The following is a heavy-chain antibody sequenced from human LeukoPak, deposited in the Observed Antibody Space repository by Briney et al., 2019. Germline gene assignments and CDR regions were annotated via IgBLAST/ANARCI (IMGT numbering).Heavy chain of an antibody. J-gene: IGHJ4*02. CDR3: ARGRPSSAYYYDSSGYYYAY. CDR2: INHSGST. V-gene: IGHV4-34*01. D-gene: IGHD3-22*01. Sequence: PSETLSLTCTVSGGSISSYYWSWIRQPPGKGLEWIGEINHSGSTNYNPSLKSRVTISVDTSKNQFSLKLSSVTAADTAVYYCARGRPSSAYYYDSSGYYYAYWGQGTLVTVSS. CDR1: GGSISSYY.